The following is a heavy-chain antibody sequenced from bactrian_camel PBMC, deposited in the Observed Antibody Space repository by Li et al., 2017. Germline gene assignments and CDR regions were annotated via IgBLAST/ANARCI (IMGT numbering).Heavy chain of an antibody. CDR1: GFTFSSYG. CDR3: AKDPWPVVGYYSDY. V-gene: IGHV3S40*01. Sequence: VQLVESGGGLVQPGGSLRLSCATSGFTFSSYGMSWVRQSPGKGLEWVSGINSAGSMTDYADSVKGRFTISRDNAENTVYLQLNSLKTEDGAMYYCAKDPWPVVGYYSDYWGQGTQVTVS. J-gene: IGHJ4*01. CDR2: INSAGSMT. D-gene: IGHD4*01.